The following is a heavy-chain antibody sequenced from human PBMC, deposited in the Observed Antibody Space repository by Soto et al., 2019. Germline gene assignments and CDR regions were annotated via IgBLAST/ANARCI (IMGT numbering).Heavy chain of an antibody. CDR3: ARSAPRVVSLWDY. D-gene: IGHD3-3*01. CDR2: IYYSGST. J-gene: IGHJ4*02. V-gene: IGHV4-59*01. Sequence: SDTLSLTCIVSSGSIISYYWSWIRQPPGKGLEWIGHIYYSGSTNYNPSLKSRVTISVDTSKNHFSLKLSSVTAADTAVYYCARSAPRVVSLWDYCGQGNLVTV. CDR1: SGSIISYY.